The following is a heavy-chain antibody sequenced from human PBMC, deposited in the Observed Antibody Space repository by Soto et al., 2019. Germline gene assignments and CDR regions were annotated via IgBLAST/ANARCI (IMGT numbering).Heavy chain of an antibody. CDR2: IYPGDSDT. D-gene: IGHD6-13*01. Sequence: PGESLKISCKGSGYRFTNYWIGWVRQMPGKGLEWMGIIYPGDSDTRYSPSFQGQVTISADKSINTAYLQWSSLKASDTAMYYCARTAAAGKYYYGMDVWGQGTTGTVS. J-gene: IGHJ6*02. CDR3: ARTAAAGKYYYGMDV. CDR1: GYRFTNYW. V-gene: IGHV5-51*01.